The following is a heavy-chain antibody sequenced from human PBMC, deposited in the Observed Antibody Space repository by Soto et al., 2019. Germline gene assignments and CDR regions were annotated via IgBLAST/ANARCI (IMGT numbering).Heavy chain of an antibody. V-gene: IGHV4-34*01. Sequence: SETLSLTCAVYGGAFSGYYWSCIRQPPGKGLEWIGEINHSGSTNYNPSLKSRVIISVDTSKNQFSLKLSSVTAADTAVYYCARVTIFGAAYGMDVWGQGTTVTVSS. J-gene: IGHJ6*02. CDR1: GGAFSGYY. CDR3: ARVTIFGAAYGMDV. CDR2: INHSGST. D-gene: IGHD3-3*01.